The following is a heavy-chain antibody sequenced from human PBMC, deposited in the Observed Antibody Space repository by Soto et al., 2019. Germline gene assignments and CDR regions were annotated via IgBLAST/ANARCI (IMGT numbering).Heavy chain of an antibody. D-gene: IGHD4-4*01. Sequence: EVQLVESGGGLVQPGGSLRLSCAASGFTFSSYWMTWVRQVPGKGLEWVAYINPDGSAKSSVTSVKGRFTFSRDNAKNSLYLQMNSLTAEDTAVYYCAKPHPGNVAFHIWGQGTMVTVSS. CDR3: AKPHPGNVAFHI. V-gene: IGHV3-7*01. CDR1: GFTFSSYW. CDR2: INPDGSAK. J-gene: IGHJ3*02.